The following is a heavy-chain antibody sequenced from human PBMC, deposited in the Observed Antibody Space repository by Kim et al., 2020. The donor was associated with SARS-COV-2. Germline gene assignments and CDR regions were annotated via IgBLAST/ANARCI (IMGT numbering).Heavy chain of an antibody. J-gene: IGHJ6*02. CDR1: GYTFTSYA. CDR2: INAGNGNT. D-gene: IGHD3-10*01. Sequence: ASVKVSCKASGYTFTSYAMHWVRQAPGQRLEWMGWINAGNGNTKYSQKFQGRVTITRDTSASTAYMELSSLRSEDTAVYYCARDVVEGFGSQYYYGMDVWGQGTTVTVSS. CDR3: ARDVVEGFGSQYYYGMDV. V-gene: IGHV1-3*01.